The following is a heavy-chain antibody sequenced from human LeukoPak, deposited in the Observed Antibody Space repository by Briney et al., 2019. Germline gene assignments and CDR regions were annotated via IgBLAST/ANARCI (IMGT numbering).Heavy chain of an antibody. V-gene: IGHV4-30-4*01. CDR2: IYYSGST. CDR1: GGSISSGDYY. CDR3: ARIHYYDSSGYYYKPLYYFDY. Sequence: SETLSLTCTVSGGSISSGDYYWSWIRRPPGKGLEWIGYIYYSGSTYYNPSLKSRVTISVDTSKNQFSLKLSSVTAADTAVYYCARIHYYDSSGYYYKPLYYFDYWGQGTLVTVSS. D-gene: IGHD3-22*01. J-gene: IGHJ4*02.